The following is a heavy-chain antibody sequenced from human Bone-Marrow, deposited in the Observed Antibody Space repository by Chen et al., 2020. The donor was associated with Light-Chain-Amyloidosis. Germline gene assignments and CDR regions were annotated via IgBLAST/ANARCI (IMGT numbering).Heavy chain of an antibody. V-gene: IGHV4-39*07. Sequence: QVQLQESGPGLVEPSQTLSLTCTVSGASIISSEYYWGWMRQAPGKGLDWIGSIFRGDITYYTSSLKSRVTLSVDTSNNHISLRLRSVTAGDTAIYYCARGPSEVEWGVVKSAFAFDFWGQGTMVTVSS. CDR2: IFRGDIT. CDR1: GASIISSEYY. D-gene: IGHD2-21*01. J-gene: IGHJ3*01. CDR3: ARGPSEVEWGVVKSAFAFDF.